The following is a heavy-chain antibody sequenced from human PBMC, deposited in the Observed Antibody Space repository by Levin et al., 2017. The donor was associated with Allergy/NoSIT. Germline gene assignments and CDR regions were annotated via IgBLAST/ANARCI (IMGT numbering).Heavy chain of an antibody. Sequence: LSLTCTVSGGSISSGGYYWSWIRQHPGKGLEWIGYIYYSGSTYYNPSLKSRVTISVDTSKNQFSLKLSSVTAADTAVYYCARKHPGRYYYYGMDVWGQGTTVTVSS. V-gene: IGHV4-31*03. D-gene: IGHD2-21*01. CDR1: GGSISSGGYY. CDR3: ARKHPGRYYYYGMDV. CDR2: IYYSGST. J-gene: IGHJ6*02.